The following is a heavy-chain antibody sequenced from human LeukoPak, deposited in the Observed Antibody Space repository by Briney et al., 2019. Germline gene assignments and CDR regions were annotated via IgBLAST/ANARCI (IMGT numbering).Heavy chain of an antibody. Sequence: SETLSLTCTVSGGSISSSTYHWGWIRQPPGKEMEWIGNVYKSGSTYYKTSLKSRVTISVDTSKNQFSLKLRSVTAADTAVYYCARGGPNPIYDHYLDVWGKGTPVIVSS. CDR3: ARGGPNPIYDHYLDV. J-gene: IGHJ6*03. CDR1: GGSISSSTYH. CDR2: VYKSGST. V-gene: IGHV4-39*07.